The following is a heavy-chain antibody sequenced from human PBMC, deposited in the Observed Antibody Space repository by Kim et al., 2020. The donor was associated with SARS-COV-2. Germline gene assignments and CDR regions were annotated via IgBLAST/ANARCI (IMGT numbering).Heavy chain of an antibody. D-gene: IGHD1-26*01. CDR3: ARDTPVGATDFDY. J-gene: IGHJ4*02. V-gene: IGHV3-48*02. CDR2: I. Sequence: IYYADSVQGRFTLSRDNAKNSLYLQMNSLRDEDTAVYYCARDTPVGATDFDYWGQGTLVTVSS.